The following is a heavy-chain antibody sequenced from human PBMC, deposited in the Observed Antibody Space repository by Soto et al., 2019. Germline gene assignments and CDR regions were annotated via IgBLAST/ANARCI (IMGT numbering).Heavy chain of an antibody. CDR3: ASNIYGYTVYDY. J-gene: IGHJ4*02. Sequence: QVQLQESGPGLVKPSQHLYLTCTVSGGSISSGDYYWSWIRQPPGRGLEWIGYISYSGNTYYNPSLKSRDTTLVDTSKNQFSLKLSSVSAADTAVYYCASNIYGYTVYDYWGQGTLVTVAS. D-gene: IGHD5-18*01. CDR2: ISYSGNT. CDR1: GGSISSGDYY. V-gene: IGHV4-30-4*01.